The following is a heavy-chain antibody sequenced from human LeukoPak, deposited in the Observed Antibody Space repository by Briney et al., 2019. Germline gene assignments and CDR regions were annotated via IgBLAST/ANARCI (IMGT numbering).Heavy chain of an antibody. CDR2: ISGDGGST. V-gene: IGHV3-43*02. CDR1: GFTFDDYA. J-gene: IGHJ4*02. D-gene: IGHD6-19*01. Sequence: PGGSLRLSCAASGFTFDDYAMHWVRQAPGKGLEWVSLISGDGGSTYYADSVKGRFTISRDNSKNSLYLQMNSLRTEDTALYHCAKERGWYDYWGQGTVVTVSS. CDR3: AKERGWYDY.